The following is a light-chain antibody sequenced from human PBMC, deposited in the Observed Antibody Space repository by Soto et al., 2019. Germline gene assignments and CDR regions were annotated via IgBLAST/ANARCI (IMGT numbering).Light chain of an antibody. J-gene: IGKJ5*01. Sequence: PGEIATLSFRASQSVSSSNFAWYQQKPAQAPRLLIYGASRRAPGIPERFSGSGSGTDFTLTISRLEPEDFAVYYCQQYGNSPITFGQGTRLEI. CDR2: GAS. CDR1: QSVSSSN. CDR3: QQYGNSPIT. V-gene: IGKV3-20*01.